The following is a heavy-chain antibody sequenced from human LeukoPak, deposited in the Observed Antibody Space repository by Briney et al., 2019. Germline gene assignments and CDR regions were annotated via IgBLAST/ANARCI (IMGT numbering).Heavy chain of an antibody. CDR2: ISSSGSTI. J-gene: IGHJ5*02. CDR3: ARSIAARPHNWFDP. Sequence: GGSLRLSCAASGFTFSSYEMNWVRQAPGKGLEWVSYISSSGSTIYYADSVKGRLTISRDNAKNSLYLQMNSLRAEDTAVYYCARSIAARPHNWFDPWGQGTLVTVSS. D-gene: IGHD6-6*01. V-gene: IGHV3-48*03. CDR1: GFTFSSYE.